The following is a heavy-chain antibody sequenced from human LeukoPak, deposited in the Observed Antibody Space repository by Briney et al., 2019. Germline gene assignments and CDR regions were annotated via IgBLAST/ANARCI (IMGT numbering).Heavy chain of an antibody. Sequence: GGSLRLSCAASGFTFSSYAMSWVRQAPGKGLEWVSAISGSGGSTYYADSVKGRFTISRDNSKNTLYLQMNSLRAEDTAVYYRAKDRTVRGVIPNWFDPWGQGTLVTVSS. CDR1: GFTFSSYA. D-gene: IGHD3-10*01. CDR2: ISGSGGST. CDR3: AKDRTVRGVIPNWFDP. V-gene: IGHV3-23*01. J-gene: IGHJ5*02.